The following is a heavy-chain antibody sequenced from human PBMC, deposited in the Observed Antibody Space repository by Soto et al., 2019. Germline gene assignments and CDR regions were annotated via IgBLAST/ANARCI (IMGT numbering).Heavy chain of an antibody. CDR2: INHSGST. CDR1: GGSFSGYY. D-gene: IGHD3-3*01. Sequence: QVQLQQWGAGLLKPSETLSLTCAVYGGSFSGYYWSWIRQPPGKGLEWIGEINHSGSTNYNPSLKSRVTLSGDTSKNQFSLKLSSVTAAETAVYYCARAHPGLWSGWYYGMDVWGQGTTVTVSS. CDR3: ARAHPGLWSGWYYGMDV. J-gene: IGHJ6*02. V-gene: IGHV4-34*01.